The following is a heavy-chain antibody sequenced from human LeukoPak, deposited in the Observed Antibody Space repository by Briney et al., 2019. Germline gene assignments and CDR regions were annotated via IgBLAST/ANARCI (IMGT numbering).Heavy chain of an antibody. V-gene: IGHV4-34*08. CDR2: INHSGSA. Sequence: LRLSCAASGFTFSSFGMHWVRQPPGKGLEWIGEINHSGSANYNPSLKSRVTISVDTSKNQFSLKLSSVTAADTAVYYCAQQFDAFDIWGQGTMVTVSS. J-gene: IGHJ3*02. D-gene: IGHD4-11*01. CDR1: GFTFSSFG. CDR3: AQQFDAFDI.